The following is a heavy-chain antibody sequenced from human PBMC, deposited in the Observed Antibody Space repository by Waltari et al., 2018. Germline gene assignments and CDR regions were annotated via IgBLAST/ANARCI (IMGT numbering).Heavy chain of an antibody. J-gene: IGHJ4*02. CDR2: ISSSGSTI. Sequence: EVQLVESGGGLVQPGGSLRLSCAASGFTFSSYEMNWVRQAPGKGLEWVSYISSSGSTINYADSGKGRFTISRDNAKNSLYLQMNSLRAEDTAVYYCARGRRLWFGESMVGDYYFDYWGQGTLVTVSS. D-gene: IGHD3-10*01. V-gene: IGHV3-48*03. CDR1: GFTFSSYE. CDR3: ARGRRLWFGESMVGDYYFDY.